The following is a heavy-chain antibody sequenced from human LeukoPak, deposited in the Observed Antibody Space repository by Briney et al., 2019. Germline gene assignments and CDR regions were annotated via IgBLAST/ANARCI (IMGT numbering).Heavy chain of an antibody. CDR1: GFTFSSYA. CDR3: ATPPRPFDY. V-gene: IGHV3-21*01. CDR2: ISSSSSYI. Sequence: PGGSLRLSCAASGFTFSSYAMNWVRQAPGKGLEWVSSISSSSSYIYYADSVKGRFTISRDNAKNSLYLQMNSLRAEDTAVYYCATPPRPFDYWGQGTLVTVSS. J-gene: IGHJ4*02. D-gene: IGHD6-6*01.